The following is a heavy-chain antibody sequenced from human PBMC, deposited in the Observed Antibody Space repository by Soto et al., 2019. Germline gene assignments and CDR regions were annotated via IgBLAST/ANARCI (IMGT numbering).Heavy chain of an antibody. V-gene: IGHV3-48*04. D-gene: IGHD3-10*01. Sequence: GGSLRLSCAASGFTFSSYAMSWVRQAPGKGLEWVSAISSSGSTIYYADSVKGRFTISRDNAKNSLYLQLNSLRAEDTAVYYCARRSTSSGNFDYWGQGTLVTVSS. CDR2: ISSSGSTI. CDR1: GFTFSSYA. J-gene: IGHJ4*02. CDR3: ARRSTSSGNFDY.